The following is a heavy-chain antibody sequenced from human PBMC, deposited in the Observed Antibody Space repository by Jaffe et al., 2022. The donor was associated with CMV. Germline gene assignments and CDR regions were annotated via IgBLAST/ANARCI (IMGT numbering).Heavy chain of an antibody. V-gene: IGHV4-4*07. Sequence: QVQLQESGPGLVKPSETLSLTCTVSGGSMNTYYWSWIRQPAGKGLQWIGRIYTSGSTNYNPSLRSRVTMSVDTSKSQFSLNLNSVTAADTAVYFCARASYYSDNSGYFDAFDIWGQGTMVTVSS. CDR3: ARASYYSDNSGYFDAFDI. CDR2: IYTSGST. J-gene: IGHJ3*02. CDR1: GGSMNTYY. D-gene: IGHD3-22*01.